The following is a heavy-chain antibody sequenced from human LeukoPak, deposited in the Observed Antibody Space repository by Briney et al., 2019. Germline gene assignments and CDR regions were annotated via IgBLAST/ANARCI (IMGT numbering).Heavy chain of an antibody. J-gene: IGHJ5*02. Sequence: ASVKVSCKASGYTFTSYYMHWVRQAPGQGLEWMGIINPSGGSTSYAQKFQGRVTMTRDMSTSTVYMELSSLRSEDTAVYYCARGARMKQQLSWFDPWGQGTLVTVSS. CDR3: ARGARMKQQLSWFDP. CDR1: GYTFTSYY. CDR2: INPSGGST. D-gene: IGHD6-13*01. V-gene: IGHV1-46*01.